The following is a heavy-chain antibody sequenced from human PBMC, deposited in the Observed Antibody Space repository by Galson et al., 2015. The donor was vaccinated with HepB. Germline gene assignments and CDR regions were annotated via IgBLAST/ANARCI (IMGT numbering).Heavy chain of an antibody. D-gene: IGHD5-18*01. CDR3: ARDKGTVDTAMVTGDSNYYYYMDV. Sequence: SVKVSCKASGYTFTSYYMHWVRQAPEQGLEWMGIINPSGGSTSYAQKFQGRVTMTRDTSTSTVYMELSSLRSEDTAVYYCARDKGTVDTAMVTGDSNYYYYMDVWGKGTTVTVSS. V-gene: IGHV1-46*01. CDR1: GYTFTSYY. J-gene: IGHJ6*03. CDR2: INPSGGST.